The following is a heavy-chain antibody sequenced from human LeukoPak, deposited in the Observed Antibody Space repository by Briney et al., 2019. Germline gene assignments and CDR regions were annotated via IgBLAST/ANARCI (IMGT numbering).Heavy chain of an antibody. CDR2: INHSGSA. CDR1: GGPFSGYY. V-gene: IGHV4-34*01. Sequence: PSETLSLTCAVYGGPFSGYYWSWIRQPPGKGLEWIGEINHSGSANYNPSLKSRVTISVDMSKNQFSLKLSSVTAADTAVYYCARARGDYYDSSGYYSAFDYWGQGTLVTVSS. D-gene: IGHD3-22*01. CDR3: ARARGDYYDSSGYYSAFDY. J-gene: IGHJ4*02.